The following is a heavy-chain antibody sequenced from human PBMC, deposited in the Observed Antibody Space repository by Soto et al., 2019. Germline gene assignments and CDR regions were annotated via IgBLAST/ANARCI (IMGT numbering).Heavy chain of an antibody. V-gene: IGHV5-10-1*01. J-gene: IGHJ6*02. CDR3: ARRDCSSTSCYTDYYYGMDV. CDR1: GYSFTSYW. Sequence: PGESLKISCKGSGYSFTSYWISWVRQMPGKGLEWMGRIDPSDSYTNYSPSFQGHATISADKSISTAYLQWSSLKASDTAMYYCARRDCSSTSCYTDYYYGMDVWGQGTTVTVSS. D-gene: IGHD2-2*02. CDR2: IDPSDSYT.